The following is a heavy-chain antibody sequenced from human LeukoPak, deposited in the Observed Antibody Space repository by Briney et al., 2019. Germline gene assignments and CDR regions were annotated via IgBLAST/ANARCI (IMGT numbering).Heavy chain of an antibody. CDR1: GGSISSSSYY. CDR2: IYYSGST. D-gene: IGHD6-25*01. CDR3: ARSGTERVFDY. J-gene: IGHJ4*02. Sequence: SETLSLTCTVSGGSISSSSYYWGWIRQSPGKGLEWIGSIYYSGSTYYNPSLKSRVTISVDTFKNQFSLKLSSVTAADTAVYYCARSGTERVFDYWGQGTLVTVSS. V-gene: IGHV4-39*01.